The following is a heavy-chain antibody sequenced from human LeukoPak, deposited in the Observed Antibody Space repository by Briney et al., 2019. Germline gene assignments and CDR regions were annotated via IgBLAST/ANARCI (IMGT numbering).Heavy chain of an antibody. D-gene: IGHD3-22*01. CDR1: GFTFSSYG. V-gene: IGHV3-NL1*01. J-gene: IGHJ4*02. CDR2: IYSGGST. Sequence: GGFLRLSCAASGFTFSSYGMHWVRQAPGKGLEWVSVIYSGGSTYYADSVKGRFTISRDNSKNTLYLQMNSLRAEDTAVYYCAREPSGWGYFDYWGQGTLVTVSS. CDR3: AREPSGWGYFDY.